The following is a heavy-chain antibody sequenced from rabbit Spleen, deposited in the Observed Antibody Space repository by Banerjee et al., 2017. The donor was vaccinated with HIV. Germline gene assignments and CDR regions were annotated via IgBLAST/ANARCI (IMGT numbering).Heavy chain of an antibody. V-gene: IGHV1S45*01. CDR1: GFSFSDRDV. D-gene: IGHD4-2*01. CDR3: ARDAAGREDFNL. J-gene: IGHJ4*01. Sequence: QEQLEESGGGLVKPEGSLTLTCKASGFSFSDRDVMCWVRQAPGKGLEWIACIDVVKSASTYYASWAKGRFTISKTSSTTVTLQMTSLTGADTATYFCARDAAGREDFNLWGQGTLVTVS. CDR2: IDVVKSAST.